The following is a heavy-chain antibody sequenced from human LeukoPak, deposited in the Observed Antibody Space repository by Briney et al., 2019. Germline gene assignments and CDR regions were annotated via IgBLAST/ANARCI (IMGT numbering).Heavy chain of an antibody. V-gene: IGHV3-53*01. D-gene: IGHD1-26*01. Sequence: GGPLTLSCAASGIAVSGNYMSWVRQTTGKGLEWVSFISINTNTFYADSVRGRFTISRDTSKNTLLLQMNSLRDEDSAIYYCAIAQTWDGLFESWGQGTLVTVSS. J-gene: IGHJ4*02. CDR3: AIAQTWDGLFES. CDR1: GIAVSGNY. CDR2: ISINTNT.